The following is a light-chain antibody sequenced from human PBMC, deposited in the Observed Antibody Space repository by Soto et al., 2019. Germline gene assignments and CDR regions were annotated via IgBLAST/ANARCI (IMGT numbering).Light chain of an antibody. V-gene: IGKV1-33*01. J-gene: IGKJ4*01. Sequence: DFQMPQSPSPLSASVGDRVTISCQASQDINNYLNWYQQKPGKAPKLLIYGASNLETGVPSRFNGSGPETDFTFTISSLQPEDIATYYCQQCDNLPLTFGGGTKVEIK. CDR1: QDINNY. CDR3: QQCDNLPLT. CDR2: GAS.